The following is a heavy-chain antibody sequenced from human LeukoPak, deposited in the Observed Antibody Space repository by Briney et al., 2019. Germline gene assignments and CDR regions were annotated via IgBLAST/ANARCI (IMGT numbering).Heavy chain of an antibody. CDR3: ARDPGTASSSWYWEYYYYMDV. J-gene: IGHJ6*03. D-gene: IGHD6-13*01. CDR1: GFTFSSYW. CDR2: IKQDGSEK. Sequence: GGSLRLSCAASGFTFSSYWMSWVRQAPGKGLEWVANIKQDGSEKYYVDSVKGRFTISRDNAKNSLYLQMNSLRAEDTAVYYCARDPGTASSSWYWEYYYYMDVWGKGTTVTVSS. V-gene: IGHV3-7*01.